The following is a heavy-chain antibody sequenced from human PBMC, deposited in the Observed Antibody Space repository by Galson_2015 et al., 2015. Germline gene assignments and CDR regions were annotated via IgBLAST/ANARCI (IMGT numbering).Heavy chain of an antibody. CDR1: GYTFANYW. Sequence: SLRISCKGSGYTFANYWIGWVRQMPGKGLEYMGIIYPRDSDVKYSPSFQGQVTISADKSISTAFLQWNSLKASDTAMYYCTRSIVNYYYHSYGRDVWGQGSTVTVSS. D-gene: IGHD1-1*01. CDR2: IYPRDSDV. J-gene: IGHJ6*02. V-gene: IGHV5-51*01. CDR3: TRSIVNYYYHSYGRDV.